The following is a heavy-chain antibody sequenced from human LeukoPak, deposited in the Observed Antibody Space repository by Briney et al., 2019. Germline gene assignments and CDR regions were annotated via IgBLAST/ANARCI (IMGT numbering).Heavy chain of an antibody. Sequence: ASVKVSCKASGYTFSNYGISWVRQAPGQGLEWMGWINPNSGGTNYAQKFQGRVTMTRDTSISTAYMELSRLRSDDTAVYYCARERTGSVATGDFDYWGQGTLVTVSS. D-gene: IGHD5-12*01. J-gene: IGHJ4*02. CDR2: INPNSGGT. CDR3: ARERTGSVATGDFDY. CDR1: GYTFSNYG. V-gene: IGHV1-2*02.